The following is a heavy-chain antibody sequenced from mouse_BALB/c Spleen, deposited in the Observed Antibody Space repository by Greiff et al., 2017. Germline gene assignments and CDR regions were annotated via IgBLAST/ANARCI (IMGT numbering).Heavy chain of an antibody. CDR3: ARRLGRQYFDY. J-gene: IGHJ2*01. D-gene: IGHD4-1*01. CDR2: IDPENGNT. Sequence: EVKLVESGAELVRPGALVKLSCKASGFNIKDYYMHWVKQRPEQGLEWIGWIDPENGNTIYDPKFQGKASITADTSSNTAYLQLSSLTSEDTAVYYCARRLGRQYFDYWGQGTTLTVSS. V-gene: IGHV14-1*02. CDR1: GFNIKDYY.